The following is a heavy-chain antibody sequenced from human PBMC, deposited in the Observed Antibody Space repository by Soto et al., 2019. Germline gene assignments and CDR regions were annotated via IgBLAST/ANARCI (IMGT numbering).Heavy chain of an antibody. D-gene: IGHD4-17*01. J-gene: IGHJ4*02. V-gene: IGHV4-39*01. CDR3: ARRPTSLTTVPHFDY. CDR1: GGSISSSSYY. CDR2: IYYSGST. Sequence: QLQLQESGPGLVKPSETLSLTCTVSGGSISSSSYYWGWIRQPPGKGLEWIGSIYYSGSTYYNPSLKSRVTISVDTYKNQFSLKLRSVTAADTAVYYCARRPTSLTTVPHFDYWGQGTLVTVSS.